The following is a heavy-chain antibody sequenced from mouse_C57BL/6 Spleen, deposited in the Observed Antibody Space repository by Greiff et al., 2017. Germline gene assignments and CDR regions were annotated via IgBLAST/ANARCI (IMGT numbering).Heavy chain of an antibody. D-gene: IGHD1-1*01. J-gene: IGHJ2*01. V-gene: IGHV1-75*01. CDR3: ARSGLLRFLFDD. CDR2: IFPGSGST. Sequence: VQLQQSGPELVKPGASVKISCTASGYTFTDYYINWLKQRPGQGLEWIGWIFPGSGSTYYNEKFKGKATLTVDKSSSTAYMLLSSLTSEDSAVYFCARSGLLRFLFDDWGQGTTLTVSS. CDR1: GYTFTDYY.